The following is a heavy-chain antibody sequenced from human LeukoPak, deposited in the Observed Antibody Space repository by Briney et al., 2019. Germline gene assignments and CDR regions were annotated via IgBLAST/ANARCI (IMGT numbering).Heavy chain of an antibody. J-gene: IGHJ3*02. CDR1: GSFFTSYW. D-gene: IGHD2-2*01. V-gene: IGHV5-10-1*01. Sequence: GASLQISGKGSGSFFTSYWISGVRQMPGKVLESMGRIDPSDSYTNYSPSFQGHVTISAIKSISTAYLQWSSLKASDTAMYYCARPAGGDAFDIWGQGTMVTVSS. CDR3: ARPAGGDAFDI. CDR2: IDPSDSYT.